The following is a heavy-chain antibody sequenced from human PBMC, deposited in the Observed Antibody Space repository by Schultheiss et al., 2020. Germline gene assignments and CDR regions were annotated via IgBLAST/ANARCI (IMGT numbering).Heavy chain of an antibody. D-gene: IGHD2-21*02. CDR3: ARVSRTPYCGGDCYPPDFDY. CDR2: ISSSGSSI. V-gene: IGHV3-48*02. J-gene: IGHJ4*02. CDR1: GFSFSYYS. Sequence: GGSLRLSCEAPGFSFSYYSMNWVRQAPGKGLEWVSYISSSGSSINYADSVKGRFTISGDNAKNSLYLQMNSLRDEDTAVYYCARVSRTPYCGGDCYPPDFDYWGQGTLVTVSS.